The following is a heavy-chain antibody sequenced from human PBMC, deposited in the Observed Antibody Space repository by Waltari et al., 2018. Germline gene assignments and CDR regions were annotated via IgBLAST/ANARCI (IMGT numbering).Heavy chain of an antibody. D-gene: IGHD6-6*01. CDR3: ARAGKLYSSSPAGDYNYLDV. CDR2: MAYAGSNK. J-gene: IGHJ6*03. CDR1: GFTCSNYD. V-gene: IGHV3-30-3*01. Sequence: QAQLVESGGGVVQPGRSLRLSCAASGFTCSNYDMQWVRQAPGKGLEWVAVMAYAGSNKYYADSVKGRFTISRDNSKNTLYLEMNSLRTEDTAVYYCARAGKLYSSSPAGDYNYLDVWGKGTTITVSS.